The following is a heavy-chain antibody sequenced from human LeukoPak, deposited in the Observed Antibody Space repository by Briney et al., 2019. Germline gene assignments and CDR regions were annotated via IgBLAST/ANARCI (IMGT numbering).Heavy chain of an antibody. D-gene: IGHD2-15*01. V-gene: IGHV3-33*06. J-gene: IGHJ3*02. Sequence: GGSLRLSCAASGFTFSSYGMHWVRQAPGKGLEWVAVIWYDGSNKYYADSVKGRFTISRDNSKNTLYPQMNSLRAEDTAVYYCAKDSFGGYCSGGSCYGAFDIWGQGTMVTVSS. CDR3: AKDSFGGYCSGGSCYGAFDI. CDR1: GFTFSSYG. CDR2: IWYDGSNK.